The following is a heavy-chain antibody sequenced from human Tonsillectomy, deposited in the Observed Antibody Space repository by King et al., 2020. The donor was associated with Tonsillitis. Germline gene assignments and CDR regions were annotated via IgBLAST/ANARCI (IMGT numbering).Heavy chain of an antibody. CDR2: ISAYNGNT. CDR1: GYTFTNYG. J-gene: IGHJ4*02. CDR3: ARDFSDYDSSSYYYYVSDY. D-gene: IGHD3-22*01. Sequence: QLVQSGAEVKKPGASVKVSCKASGYTFTNYGISWVRQAPGQGLEWMGWISAYNGNTNYAQKLQGRVTMTTDTSTSTAYMELRSLRSDDTAVYYCARDFSDYDSSSYYYYVSDYWGQGTLVTVSS. V-gene: IGHV1-18*04.